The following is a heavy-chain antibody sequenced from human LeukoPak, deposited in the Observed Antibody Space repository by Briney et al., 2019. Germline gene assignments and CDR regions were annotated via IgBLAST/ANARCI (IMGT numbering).Heavy chain of an antibody. CDR1: GFTFTNYN. J-gene: IGHJ4*02. CDR3: ARGPNSNWSGLDF. Sequence: PGGSLRLSCAASGFTFTNYNFYWVRQAPGKGLVWVSRISPTGSTTSYADSVKGRFTVSRDNAKNTLYLQVNNLRAEDTAVYYCARGPNSNWSGLDFWGQGTLLTVSS. D-gene: IGHD6-6*01. V-gene: IGHV3-74*01. CDR2: ISPTGSTT.